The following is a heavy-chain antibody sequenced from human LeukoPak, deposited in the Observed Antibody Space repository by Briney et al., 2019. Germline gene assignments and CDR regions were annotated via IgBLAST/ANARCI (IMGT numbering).Heavy chain of an antibody. CDR2: IWYDGSNK. Sequence: GGSLRLSCAASGFTFSNHGMHWVRQAPGKGREWVAVIWYDGSNKYYADSAKGRFTISRDEYKSTLYLQMNSLRAEDTAVYYCARRPRYSSGPVGDYWGQGTLVTVSS. J-gene: IGHJ4*02. CDR1: GFTFSNHG. D-gene: IGHD6-19*01. V-gene: IGHV3-33*01. CDR3: ARRPRYSSGPVGDY.